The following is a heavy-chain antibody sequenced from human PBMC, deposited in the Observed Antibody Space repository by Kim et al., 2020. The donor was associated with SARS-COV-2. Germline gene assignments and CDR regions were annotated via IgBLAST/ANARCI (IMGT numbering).Heavy chain of an antibody. CDR1: GGSVSSGSYY. D-gene: IGHD6-6*01. J-gene: IGHJ4*02. V-gene: IGHV4-61*01. CDR3: ARGPPLVRWDDHIDY. Sequence: SETLSLTCTVSGGSVSSGSYYWSWIRQPPGKGLEWIGYIYYSGSTNYNPSLKSRVTISVDTSKNQFSLKLSSVTAADTAVYYCARGPPLVRWDDHIDYWGQGTLVTVSS. CDR2: IYYSGST.